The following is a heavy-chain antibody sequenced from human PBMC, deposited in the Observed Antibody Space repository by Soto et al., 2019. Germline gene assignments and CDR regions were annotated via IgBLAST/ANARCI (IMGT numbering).Heavy chain of an antibody. CDR3: ARSAHRGWYSDY. CDR1: GGSFISST. D-gene: IGHD6-19*01. V-gene: IGHV4-59*08. J-gene: IGHJ4*02. CDR2: IYYSGST. Sequence: VRLRGRGQGLWRLPRPLPLPAPSPGGSFISSTWSWFGQPPGRGLEWIGYIYYSGSTNYNPSLKSRVTISVDTSKNQFSLKLSSVTAADTAVYYCARSAHRGWYSDYWGQGTLVTVSS.